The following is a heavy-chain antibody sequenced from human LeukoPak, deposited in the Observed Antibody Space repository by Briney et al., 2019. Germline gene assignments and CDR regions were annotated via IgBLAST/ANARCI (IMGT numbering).Heavy chain of an antibody. V-gene: IGHV3-20*04. CDR2: INWNGGST. D-gene: IGHD2-2*01. Sequence: PGGSLRLSCAASGFTFDDYGMSWVRQAPGKGLEWVSGINWNGGSTGYADSVKGRFTISRDNAKNSLYLQMNSLRAEDTAVYYCARDNVICSSTSCYQDYYYYYMDVWGKGTTVTVSS. CDR3: ARDNVICSSTSCYQDYYYYYMDV. CDR1: GFTFDDYG. J-gene: IGHJ6*03.